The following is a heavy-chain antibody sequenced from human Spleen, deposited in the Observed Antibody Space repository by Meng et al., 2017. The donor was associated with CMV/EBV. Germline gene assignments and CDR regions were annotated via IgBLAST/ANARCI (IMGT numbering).Heavy chain of an antibody. Sequence: GGSLRLSCAASGFTFSSYEMNWVRQAPGKGLEWVSYISSSGSTIYYADSVKGRFTISRDNAKNSLYLQMDGLRAEDTAVYYCARVELVGAYGAAFDVWGQGTMVTVS. D-gene: IGHD4-17*01. CDR3: ARVELVGAYGAAFDV. V-gene: IGHV3-48*03. CDR1: GFTFSSYE. CDR2: ISSSGSTI. J-gene: IGHJ3*01.